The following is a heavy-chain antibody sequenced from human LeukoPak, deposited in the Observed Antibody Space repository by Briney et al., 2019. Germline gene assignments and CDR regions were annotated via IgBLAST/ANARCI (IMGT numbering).Heavy chain of an antibody. J-gene: IGHJ4*02. CDR1: GYSISSGYY. CDR3: ARDWGSGYGIKVDY. V-gene: IGHV4-38-2*02. CDR2: IYHSGST. Sequence: SETLSLTCTVSGYSISSGYYWGWIRQPPGKGLEWIGNIYHSGSTYNNPSLKSRVTISVDTSKNQFSLRLSSVTAADTAVYYCARDWGSGYGIKVDYRGQGTLVAVSS. D-gene: IGHD5-12*01.